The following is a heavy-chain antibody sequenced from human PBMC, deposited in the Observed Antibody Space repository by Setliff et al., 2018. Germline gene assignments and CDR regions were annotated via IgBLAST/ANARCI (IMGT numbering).Heavy chain of an antibody. V-gene: IGHV4-38-2*02. J-gene: IGHJ3*02. CDR1: GYSISSGYH. CDR3: ASLIPMELVQGYAFDI. Sequence: SETLSLTCTVSGYSISSGYHWGWIRQPPGKGLEWIGSIYHSGSTYYNPSLKSRVTISVDTSKNQFSLKLSSVTAADTAVYYCASLIPMELVQGYAFDIWGQGTMVTVSS. CDR2: IYHSGST. D-gene: IGHD6-13*01.